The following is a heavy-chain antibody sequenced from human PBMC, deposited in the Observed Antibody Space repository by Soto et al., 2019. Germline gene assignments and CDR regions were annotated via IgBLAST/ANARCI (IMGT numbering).Heavy chain of an antibody. CDR1: GGTFSSYA. CDR2: IIPIFGTA. J-gene: IGHJ4*02. Sequence: SVKVSCKASGGTFSSYAISWVRQAPGQGLEWMGGIIPIFGTANYAQKFQGRVTITADESTSTAYMELSSLRSEDTAVYYCAREEAYCCGEFYRGGLYYFDYWGQGTLVTVSS. D-gene: IGHD2-21*01. V-gene: IGHV1-69*13. CDR3: AREEAYCCGEFYRGGLYYFDY.